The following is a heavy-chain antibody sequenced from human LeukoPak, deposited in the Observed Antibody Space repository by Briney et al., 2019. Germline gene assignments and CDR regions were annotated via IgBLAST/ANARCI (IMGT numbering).Heavy chain of an antibody. CDR3: ARGISLYGGNTPFDY. CDR2: IYYSGGT. D-gene: IGHD4-23*01. V-gene: IGHV4-59*08. J-gene: IGHJ4*02. Sequence: SETLSLTCTVSGGSISSYYWSWIRQPPGRGLEWVGYIYYSGGTIYNPSLKSRVTISLDTSKSQFSLRLSSVTATDTALYYCARGISLYGGNTPFDYWGQGTLVTVSS. CDR1: GGSISSYY.